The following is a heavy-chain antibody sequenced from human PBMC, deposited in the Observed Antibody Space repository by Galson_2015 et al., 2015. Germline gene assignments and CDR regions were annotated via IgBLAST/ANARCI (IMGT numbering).Heavy chain of an antibody. J-gene: IGHJ5*02. V-gene: IGHV3-33*01. CDR1: GFTMKTFG. Sequence: SLRLSCAVSGFTMKTFGFHWVRHAPGKGLEWVAGIWYDGTHEKYADSVKGRFSISRDDSKNTLFLQMNSLRAEDTAVYYCARGGGTTSRTNWFDPWGLGTLVTVSS. CDR2: IWYDGTHE. CDR3: ARGGGTTSRTNWFDP. D-gene: IGHD1-1*01.